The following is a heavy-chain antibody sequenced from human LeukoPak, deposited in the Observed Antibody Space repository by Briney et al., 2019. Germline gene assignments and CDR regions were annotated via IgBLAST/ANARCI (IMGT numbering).Heavy chain of an antibody. CDR2: IKQDGRER. CDR3: ARDDSGTYYGGGLDY. J-gene: IGHJ4*02. CDR1: GFTLSSFW. Sequence: GGSLRLSCATSGFTLSSFWMSWVRQTPGKGLEWVANIKQDGRERYYVDSVKGRFTISRDNAKNSLFLQMNSLRADDTAVYYCARDDSGTYYGGGLDYWGQGTLVTVSS. D-gene: IGHD1-26*01. V-gene: IGHV3-7*01.